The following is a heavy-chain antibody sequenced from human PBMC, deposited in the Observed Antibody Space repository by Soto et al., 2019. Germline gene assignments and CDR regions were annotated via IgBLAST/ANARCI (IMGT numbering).Heavy chain of an antibody. D-gene: IGHD3-22*01. V-gene: IGHV3-11*01. CDR2: ISAGGSDI. Sequence: AGSLRLSCASSGFTFSEYYMSWIRQAPGKGLEWVAYISAGGSDIYYGDSVKGRFTVSRDNTKKSLYLQMSNLRADDTAIYYCASLPQGYYDRSGRLVDYWGHGTLVTVSS. J-gene: IGHJ4*01. CDR1: GFTFSEYY. CDR3: ASLPQGYYDRSGRLVDY.